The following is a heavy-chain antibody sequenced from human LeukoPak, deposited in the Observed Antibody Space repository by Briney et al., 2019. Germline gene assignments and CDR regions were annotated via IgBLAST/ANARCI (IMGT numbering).Heavy chain of an antibody. V-gene: IGHV1-18*04. CDR2: ISAYNGNT. D-gene: IGHD6-13*01. CDR1: GYTFTSYG. Sequence: ASVKVSCKASGYTFTSYGISWVRQAPGQGLEWMGWISAYNGNTNYAQKLQGRVTMTTDTSTSTAYMELRSLRSDDTAVYYCARDHRYSSSWSGDRFDYWGQGTLVTVSS. CDR3: ARDHRYSSSWSGDRFDY. J-gene: IGHJ4*02.